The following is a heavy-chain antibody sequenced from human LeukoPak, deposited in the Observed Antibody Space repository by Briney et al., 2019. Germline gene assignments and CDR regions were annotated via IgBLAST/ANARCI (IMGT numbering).Heavy chain of an antibody. CDR3: ARDPASGNNPY. CDR2: IKQDGSVT. V-gene: IGHV3-7*01. D-gene: IGHD1/OR15-1a*01. Sequence: GGSLRLSCAASGFTFSDFWMTWVRQAPGKGLEWVANIKQDGSVTNHVESVRGRFTISRDNPKNSLYLQMNSLGVEVTAVYYCARDPASGNNPYWGQGTLVTVSS. J-gene: IGHJ4*02. CDR1: GFTFSDFW.